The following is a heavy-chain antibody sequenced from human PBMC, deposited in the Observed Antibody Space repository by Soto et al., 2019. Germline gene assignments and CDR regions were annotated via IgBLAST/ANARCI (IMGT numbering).Heavy chain of an antibody. CDR2: IKSKADGGTT. CDR1: GFSFSNAY. D-gene: IGHD5-18*01. CDR3: TAGYTYGCSLGY. J-gene: IGHJ4*02. V-gene: IGHV3-15*01. Sequence: EVQLVESGGGLVKPGGSLRLSCAASGFSFSNAYMSWVRQAPGKGLEWVGRIKSKADGGTTGYAAPVKGRFTVSRDDSKNTLYLQMSSLKTEDTAVYYCTAGYTYGCSLGYWGQGTLVAVSS.